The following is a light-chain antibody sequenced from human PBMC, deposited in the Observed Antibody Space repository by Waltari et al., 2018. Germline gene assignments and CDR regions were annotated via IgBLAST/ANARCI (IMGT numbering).Light chain of an antibody. Sequence: HSALTQPAPVSGSPGQSITIPCTGASSDVGSYNLVSWYQRYPGKAPKLIIYEGSKRPPGVSNRFSGSKSGNTGSLTISGLQVEDEADYYCCSFAGSNTYVLGTGTKVSVL. CDR1: SSDVGSYNL. J-gene: IGLJ1*01. CDR3: CSFAGSNTYV. V-gene: IGLV2-23*01. CDR2: EGS.